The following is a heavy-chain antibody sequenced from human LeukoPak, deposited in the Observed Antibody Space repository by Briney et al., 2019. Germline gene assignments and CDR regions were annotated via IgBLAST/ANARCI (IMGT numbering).Heavy chain of an antibody. CDR1: GYIFSNFA. CDR3: ARRKGSEVPGNDY. D-gene: IGHD1-1*01. J-gene: IGHJ4*02. Sequence: ASVKVSCKASGYIFSNFAITWVRQAPGQGLEWVGWISPYNGNTNYSPKLQGRVALTTDTSTSTAYMELRSLRSEDTAVYYCARRKGSEVPGNDYWGQGTLVTVSS. CDR2: ISPYNGNT. V-gene: IGHV1-18*01.